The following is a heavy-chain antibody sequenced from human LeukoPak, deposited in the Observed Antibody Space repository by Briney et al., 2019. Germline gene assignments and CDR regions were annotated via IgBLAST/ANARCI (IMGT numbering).Heavy chain of an antibody. Sequence: SETLSLTCAVYGGSFSGYYWSWIRQPPGRGLEWIGQINHSGSTNYNPSLKSRVTISVDTSKNQFSLKLSSVTAADTAVYYCARDAFDIWGQGTMVTVSS. V-gene: IGHV4-34*01. CDR2: INHSGST. CDR1: GGSFSGYY. J-gene: IGHJ3*02. CDR3: ARDAFDI.